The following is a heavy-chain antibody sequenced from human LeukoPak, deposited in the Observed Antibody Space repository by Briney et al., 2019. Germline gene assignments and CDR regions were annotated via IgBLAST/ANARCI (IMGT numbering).Heavy chain of an antibody. CDR2: ISGSGGST. CDR3: ARLGGAWFPFYGMDV. J-gene: IGHJ6*02. V-gene: IGHV3-23*01. Sequence: GGSLRLSCAASVFTFSSSSVSWVRQAPGKGLEWVSAISGSGGSTYYADSVKGRFTISRDNSKNTLYLQMNSLRGEDTSVYYWARLGGAWFPFYGMDVWGQGTTVTVSS. D-gene: IGHD1-26*01. CDR1: VFTFSSSS.